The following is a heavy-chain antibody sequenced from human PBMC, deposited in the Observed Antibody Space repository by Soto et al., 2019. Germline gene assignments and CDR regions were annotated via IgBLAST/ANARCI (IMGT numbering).Heavy chain of an antibody. CDR3: ARDWTDTAMGFDY. J-gene: IGHJ4*02. V-gene: IGHV1-69*06. CDR1: GGTFSSYA. CDR2: IIPIFGTA. Sequence: SVKVSCKASGGTFSSYAISWVRQAPGQGLEWMGGIIPIFGTANYAQKFQGRVTITADKSTSTAYMELSSLRSEDTAVYYCARDWTDTAMGFDYWGQGTLVTVSS. D-gene: IGHD5-18*01.